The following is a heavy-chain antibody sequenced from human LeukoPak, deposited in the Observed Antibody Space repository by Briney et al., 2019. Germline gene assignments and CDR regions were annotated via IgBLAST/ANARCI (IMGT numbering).Heavy chain of an antibody. D-gene: IGHD6-19*01. Sequence: ASVKVSCKASGYTFTGYYMHWVRQAPGQGLEWMGWINPNSGGTNYAQKFQGRVTMTRDTSISTAFMDLSRLRSDDTALYYCAKDIRATSVAGTSGFDYWGQGTLVTVSS. CDR3: AKDIRATSVAGTSGFDY. CDR1: GYTFTGYY. J-gene: IGHJ4*02. CDR2: INPNSGGT. V-gene: IGHV1-2*02.